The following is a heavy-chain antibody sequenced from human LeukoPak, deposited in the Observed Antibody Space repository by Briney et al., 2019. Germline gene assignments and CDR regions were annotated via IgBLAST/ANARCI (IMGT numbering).Heavy chain of an antibody. D-gene: IGHD3-22*01. J-gene: IGHJ4*02. CDR3: ARSGYYYDCSGYSPLDY. CDR2: IYYSGST. V-gene: IGHV4-31*03. Sequence: SQTLALTCTVSCGSISSGGYYWSWIRHHPGKGLEWIGYIYYSGSTYYNPSLKSRVPISVDTPKNQLSLKRSSVTAADTAVYSCARSGYYYDCSGYSPLDYWGQGTLVTVSS. CDR1: CGSISSGGYY.